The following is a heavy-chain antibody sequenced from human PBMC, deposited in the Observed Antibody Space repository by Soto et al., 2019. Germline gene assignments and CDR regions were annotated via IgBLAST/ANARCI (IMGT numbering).Heavy chain of an antibody. CDR1: GFTFGDYA. J-gene: IGHJ3*02. CDR2: IRSKAYGGTT. CDR3: TRGGNWNYQDAFDI. D-gene: IGHD1-7*01. V-gene: IGHV3-49*03. Sequence: LRLSCTASGFTFGDYAMSWFRQAPGRGLEWVGFIRSKAYGGTTEYAASVKGRFTISRDDSKSIAYLQMNSLKTEDTAVYYCTRGGNWNYQDAFDIWGQGTMVTVSS.